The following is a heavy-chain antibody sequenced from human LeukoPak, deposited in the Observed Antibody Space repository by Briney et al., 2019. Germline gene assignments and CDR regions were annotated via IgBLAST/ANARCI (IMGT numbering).Heavy chain of an antibody. Sequence: PGGSLRLSCAASGFTFSSYAMSWVRQAPGKGLEWVSSIGGSGGSTYYADSVKGRFTISRDNSKNTLYLQMYSLRAEDTAVYYCAKVETAAAATLRGFDYWGQGTLVTVSS. CDR3: AKVETAAAATLRGFDY. D-gene: IGHD6-13*01. V-gene: IGHV3-23*01. CDR2: IGGSGGST. CDR1: GFTFSSYA. J-gene: IGHJ4*02.